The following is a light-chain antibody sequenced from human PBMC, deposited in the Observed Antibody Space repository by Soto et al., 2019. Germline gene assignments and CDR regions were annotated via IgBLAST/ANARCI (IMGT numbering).Light chain of an antibody. CDR2: GNS. V-gene: IGLV1-40*01. CDR1: SSNIGAGYD. CDR3: CSYRSSSLYV. J-gene: IGLJ1*01. Sequence: VLTQPPSVSGAPGQRVTISCTGSSSNIGAGYDVHWYQQLPGTAPKLLIYGNSNRPSGVSNRFSGSKSGNTASLTISGLQAEDEADYYCCSYRSSSLYVFGTGTKVTVL.